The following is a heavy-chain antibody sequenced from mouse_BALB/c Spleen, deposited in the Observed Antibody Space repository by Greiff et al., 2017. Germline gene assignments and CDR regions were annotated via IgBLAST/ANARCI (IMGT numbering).Heavy chain of an antibody. CDR1: GYTFTSYD. D-gene: IGHD2-10*02. CDR3: AETYGGSYFDY. V-gene: IGHV1S56*01. J-gene: IGHJ2*01. CDR2: IFPGDGST. Sequence: VKLQQSGAELVKPGASVKLSCKASGYTFTSYDINWVRQRPEKGLEWIGWIFPGDGSTKYNEKFKGKATLTTDKASSTAYMQLSRLTSEDSAVYFCAETYGGSYFDYWGQGTTLTVSS.